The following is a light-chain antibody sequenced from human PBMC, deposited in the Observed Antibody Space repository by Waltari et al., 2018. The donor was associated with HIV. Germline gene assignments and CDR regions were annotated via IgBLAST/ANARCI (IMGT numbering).Light chain of an antibody. CDR1: SSNIENNA. CDR2: YDD. Sequence: QSVLTQPPSVSEAPRPRVTISCSGRSSNIENNAVNWYQQVPGKAPKLLIYYDDLLSSGVSDRFSGSKSGTSASLAIRGLQSEDEADYYCAAWDDSLNGYVFGSGTKVTVL. CDR3: AAWDDSLNGYV. J-gene: IGLJ1*01. V-gene: IGLV1-36*01.